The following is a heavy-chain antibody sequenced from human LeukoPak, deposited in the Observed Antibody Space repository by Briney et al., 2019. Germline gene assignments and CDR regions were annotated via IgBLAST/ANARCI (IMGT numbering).Heavy chain of an antibody. Sequence: SETLSLTCTVSGGSISSYYWSWIRQPPGKGLEWIGYIYYSGSTNYNPSLKSRVTISVDTSKNQFSLNLSSVTAADTPVYYCARQFRYYFDYWGQGTLVTVSS. V-gene: IGHV4-59*08. CDR2: IYYSGST. D-gene: IGHD2-21*01. J-gene: IGHJ4*02. CDR3: ARQFRYYFDY. CDR1: GGSISSYY.